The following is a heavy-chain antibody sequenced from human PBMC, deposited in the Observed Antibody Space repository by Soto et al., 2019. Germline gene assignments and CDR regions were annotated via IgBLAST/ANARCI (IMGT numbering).Heavy chain of an antibody. CDR3: GAGDQHYAMGV. CDR1: GITISNYC. Sequence: QVQLVESVGGVVQPGRSLRVSCAASGITISNYCMYWVRQAPGKGLEWVAAISYDGSNKHYSDSVKGRFTIARDNSKNTLFLQMNRRRDEDTAVYYCGAGDQHYAMGVWGQGTTVAVSS. V-gene: IGHV3-30*03. D-gene: IGHD2-2*01. CDR2: ISYDGSNK. J-gene: IGHJ6*02.